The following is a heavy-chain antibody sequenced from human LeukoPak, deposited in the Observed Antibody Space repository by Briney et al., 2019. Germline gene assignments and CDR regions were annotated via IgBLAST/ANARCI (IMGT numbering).Heavy chain of an antibody. CDR3: ARRQWLVRSRYFDY. J-gene: IGHJ4*02. CDR1: GYTFINYG. CDR2: INPNSGGT. D-gene: IGHD6-19*01. Sequence: GASVKVSCKASGYTFINYGLVWVRQAPGHGLEWMGWINPNSGGTNYAQKFQGRVTMTRDTSISTAYMELSRLRSDDTAVYYCARRQWLVRSRYFDYWGQGTLVTVSS. V-gene: IGHV1-2*02.